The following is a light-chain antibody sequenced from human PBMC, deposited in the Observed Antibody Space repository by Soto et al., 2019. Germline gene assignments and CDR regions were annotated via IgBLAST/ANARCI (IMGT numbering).Light chain of an antibody. CDR3: QQYESTPPT. CDR1: QSVLYSANNKNY. Sequence: DIVMTQSPDSLAVSLGERATINCKSSQSVLYSANNKNYLAWYQQRPGQPPKLPIYWASTRESRVPDRFSGSGSGTDFPLTITILQAEDVAVYYCQQYESTPPTFGQGTKLEIK. V-gene: IGKV4-1*01. CDR2: WAS. J-gene: IGKJ2*01.